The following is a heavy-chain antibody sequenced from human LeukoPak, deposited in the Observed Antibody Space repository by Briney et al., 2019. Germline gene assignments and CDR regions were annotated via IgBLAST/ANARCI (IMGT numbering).Heavy chain of an antibody. CDR3: AKDPTGYSSK. D-gene: IGHD6-19*01. Sequence: GGSLRLSCAASGFSFSNYAMSWVRQAPGKGLEWVSVIGGSGGWIHYTDSVKGRFTISRDNSNSILYLQMNSLRAEDTAVYFCAKDPTGYSSKWGQGALVTVSS. CDR2: IGGSGGWI. J-gene: IGHJ4*02. CDR1: GFSFSNYA. V-gene: IGHV3-23*01.